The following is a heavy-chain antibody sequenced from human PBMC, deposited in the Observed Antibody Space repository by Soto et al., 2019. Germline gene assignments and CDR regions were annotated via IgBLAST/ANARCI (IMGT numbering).Heavy chain of an antibody. CDR1: GFTFSSYS. V-gene: IGHV3-30*18. J-gene: IGHJ6*02. CDR2: ISYDGSNK. D-gene: IGHD3-10*01. CDR3: AKGKGMNYYYGMDV. Sequence: GGSLRLSCAASGFTFSSYSMNWVRQAPGKGLEWVAVISYDGSNKYYADSVKGRFTISRDNSKNTLNLQMNSLRAEDTAVYYCAKGKGMNYYYGMDVWGQGTTVTVSS.